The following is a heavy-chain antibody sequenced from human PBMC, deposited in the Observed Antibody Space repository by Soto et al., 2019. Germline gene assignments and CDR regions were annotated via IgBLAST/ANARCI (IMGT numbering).Heavy chain of an antibody. CDR3: ATLIVVVVAARKGSVNDAFDF. D-gene: IGHD2-15*01. Sequence: ASVKVSCKASGGTFSSYAISWVRQAPGQGLEWMGGIIPIFGTANYAQKFQGRVTITADESTSTAYMELSSLRSEDTAVYYCATLIVVVVAARKGSVNDAFDFWGQGTMVPVSS. CDR1: GGTFSSYA. CDR2: IIPIFGTA. V-gene: IGHV1-69*13. J-gene: IGHJ3*01.